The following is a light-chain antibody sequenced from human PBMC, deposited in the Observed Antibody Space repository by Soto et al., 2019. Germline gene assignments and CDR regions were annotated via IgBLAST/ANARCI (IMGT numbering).Light chain of an antibody. J-gene: IGKJ1*01. V-gene: IGKV1-5*01. CDR3: QQYNSYWT. CDR1: QSISSW. Sequence: DIQMNQSPSTLSASVGDRVTITCRDSQSISSWLAWYQQTPGKAPKLLIYDASSLESGVPRRFSGSGSGTEFTLTISSMQPDDFATYYCQQYNSYWTFGQGTKVDIK. CDR2: DAS.